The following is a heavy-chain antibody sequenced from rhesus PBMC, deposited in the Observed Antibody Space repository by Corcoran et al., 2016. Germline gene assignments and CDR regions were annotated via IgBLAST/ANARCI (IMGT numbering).Heavy chain of an antibody. CDR3: AREGSWSTRFDV. J-gene: IGHJ5-1*01. V-gene: IGHV4S10*01. Sequence: QVQLQESGPGVVKPSWTLSLLCAVSGGSISDSYRWSWLRQPPGKGVEWIGYIYGRSTSTNYNPSLKSRVTISKDTSKNQFSLKLSSVTAADTAVYYCAREGSWSTRFDVWGPGVLVTVSS. CDR2: IYGRSTST. D-gene: IGHD6-13*01. CDR1: GGSISDSYR.